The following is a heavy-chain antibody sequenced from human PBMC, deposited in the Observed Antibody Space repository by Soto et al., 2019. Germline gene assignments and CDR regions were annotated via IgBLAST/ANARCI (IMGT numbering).Heavy chain of an antibody. CDR1: GGSISSYY. V-gene: IGHV4-59*01. J-gene: IGHJ4*02. CDR2: IYYSGST. Sequence: SETLSLTCTVSGGSISSYYWSWIRQPPGKGLEWIGYIYYSGSTNYNPSLKSRVTISVDTSKNQFSLKLSSVTAADTAVYYCARESEDLTSNFDYWGQGTLVTVSS. CDR3: ARESEDLTSNFDY.